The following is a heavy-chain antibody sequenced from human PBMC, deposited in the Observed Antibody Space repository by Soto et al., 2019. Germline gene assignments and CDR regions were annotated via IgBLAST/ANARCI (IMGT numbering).Heavy chain of an antibody. J-gene: IGHJ4*02. CDR2: INSDESDT. Sequence: EVQLVESGGGLVQPGGSLRLSCTASGFTFSHYWMHWVHQAPGKGLVWVSRINSDESDTRYADSVQGRFTISRDNAKNTVYLEMNSLRAEDTAVYYCARDKSGPADYWGQGTQVTVSS. V-gene: IGHV3-74*01. CDR3: ARDKSGPADY. CDR1: GFTFSHYW. D-gene: IGHD5-12*01.